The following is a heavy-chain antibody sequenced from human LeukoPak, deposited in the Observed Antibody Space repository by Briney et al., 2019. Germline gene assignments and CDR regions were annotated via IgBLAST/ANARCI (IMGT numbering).Heavy chain of an antibody. J-gene: IGHJ5*02. CDR3: ARDSGYDLT. CDR1: GGSISGYY. D-gene: IGHD5-12*01. Sequence: SETLSLTGTVSGGSISGYYWSWIRQPAGAGLEWIGRIYTSGNTNYNPSLKRRVTMSVDTSKNQFSLKLNSVTAADTAVYYCARDSGYDLTWGQGTLVTVSS. V-gene: IGHV4-4*07. CDR2: IYTSGNT.